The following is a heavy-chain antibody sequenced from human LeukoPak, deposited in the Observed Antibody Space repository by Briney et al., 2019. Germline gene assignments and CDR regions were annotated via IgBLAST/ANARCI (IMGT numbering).Heavy chain of an antibody. CDR2: IRGNSET. V-gene: IGHV3-23*01. Sequence: GGSLRLSCAASGLSFSSFAMSWVRQGPARGLEWVSSIRGNSETFYADSVKGRFTLSSDSSRNTAYFQLNNLRVEDTAIYYCAKASWVSSTDAVRWGQGTLVTVSS. CDR1: GLSFSSFA. CDR3: AKASWVSSTDAVR. J-gene: IGHJ4*02. D-gene: IGHD3-16*01.